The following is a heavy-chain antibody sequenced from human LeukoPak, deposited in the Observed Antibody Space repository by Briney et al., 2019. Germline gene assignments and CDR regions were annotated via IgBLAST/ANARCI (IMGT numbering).Heavy chain of an antibody. CDR3: ARDRGYSNFDY. V-gene: IGHV3-7*01. CDR2: MNEDGSEK. J-gene: IGHJ4*02. CDR1: VLAFSNYW. Sequence: GGSLRLSCAASVLAFSNYWLSWVRQAPGKGLEWVANMNEDGSEKNYVDSVKGRFTISRDNAQDSLYLQMNSLTAEDTAVYYCARDRGYSNFDYWGQGTLLTVSS. D-gene: IGHD4-11*01.